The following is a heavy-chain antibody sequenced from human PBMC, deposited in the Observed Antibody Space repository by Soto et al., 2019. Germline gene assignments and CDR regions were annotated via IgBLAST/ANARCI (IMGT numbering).Heavy chain of an antibody. D-gene: IGHD2-15*01. CDR2: INPGNSET. V-gene: IGHV5-51*01. CDR1: GYSFINYW. CDR3: AIPDNNYVAS. J-gene: IGHJ4*02. Sequence: PGESLKISCQVSGYSFINYWIGWVRQMPGKGLEWMAIINPGNSETRYSPAFQGQVTISADKSITTTYLQWDSLKASDTAMYYCAIPDNNYVASWGQGTLVTVSS.